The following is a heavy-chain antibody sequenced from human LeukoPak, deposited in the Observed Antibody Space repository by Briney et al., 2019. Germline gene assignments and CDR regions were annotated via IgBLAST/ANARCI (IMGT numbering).Heavy chain of an antibody. J-gene: IGHJ4*02. D-gene: IGHD2-2*01. CDR2: ISGSGGST. CDR3: AKDELRSQLPTSEYYFDY. CDR1: GFTFSSYA. Sequence: PGGSLRLSCAASGFTFSSYAMSWVRQAPGKGLEWVSAISGSGGSTYYADSVKGRFTISRDNSKNTLYLQMNSLRAEDTAVYYCAKDELRSQLPTSEYYFDYWGQGTLVTVSS. V-gene: IGHV3-23*01.